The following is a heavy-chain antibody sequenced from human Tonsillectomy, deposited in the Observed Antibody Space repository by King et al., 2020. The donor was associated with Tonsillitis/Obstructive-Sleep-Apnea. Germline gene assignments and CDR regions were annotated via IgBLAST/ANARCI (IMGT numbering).Heavy chain of an antibody. J-gene: IGHJ4*02. Sequence: VQLVESGAEVKKPGASVKISCKASGYTFTSYYIHWVRQAPGQGLEWMGIINPSGGSTSYAQKFQGRVTMTRDTSTSPVYMEPSSLRSEETAVYYCARPPGGFWSGYSRAPLGYWGQGTLVTVSS. CDR1: GYTFTSYY. D-gene: IGHD3-3*01. V-gene: IGHV1-46*01. CDR2: INPSGGST. CDR3: ARPPGGFWSGYSRAPLGY.